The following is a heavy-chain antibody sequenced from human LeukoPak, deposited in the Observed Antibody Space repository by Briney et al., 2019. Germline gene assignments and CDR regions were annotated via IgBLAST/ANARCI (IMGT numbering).Heavy chain of an antibody. V-gene: IGHV1-2*02. J-gene: IGHJ4*02. Sequence: ASVKVSCKASGYTFTGYYMHWARQAPGQGLEWMGWINPNSGGTNYAQKFQGRVTMTRDTSISTAYMELSRLRSDDTAVYYCARGRRTYYCDSSGYYPRGYYFDYWGQGTLVTVSS. CDR3: ARGRRTYYCDSSGYYPRGYYFDY. D-gene: IGHD3-22*01. CDR1: GYTFTGYY. CDR2: INPNSGGT.